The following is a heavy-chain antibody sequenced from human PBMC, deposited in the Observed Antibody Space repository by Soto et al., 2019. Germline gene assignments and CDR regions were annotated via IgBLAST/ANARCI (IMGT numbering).Heavy chain of an antibody. D-gene: IGHD3-22*01. V-gene: IGHV4-34*01. J-gene: IGHJ6*02. CDR1: GGSFSGYF. CDR3: ARCYLTIIVRKGGYGMDV. CDR2: INHSGST. Sequence: QVQLQQWGAGLLKPSETLSLTCAVYGGSFSGYFWSWIRQPPGKGLEWIGEINHSGSTNYNPSLKSRVTLSVDTSKNQFSLKLSSVTAADTAVYYCARCYLTIIVRKGGYGMDVWGQGTTVTVFS.